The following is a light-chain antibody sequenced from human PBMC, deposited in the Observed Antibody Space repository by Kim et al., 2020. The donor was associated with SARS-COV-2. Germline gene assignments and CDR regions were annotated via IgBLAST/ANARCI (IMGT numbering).Light chain of an antibody. CDR2: VGTGGIVG. V-gene: IGLV9-49*01. CDR1: SGYSNYK. J-gene: IGLJ7*01. Sequence: QPVLTQPPSASASLGASVTLTCTLSSGYSNYKVDWYQQRPGKGPRFVMRVGTGGIVGSKWDGIPDRFSVLGSGLNRYLTIKNIQEEDESDYHCGADHSSGSNFVFGGGTQLTVL. CDR3: GADHSSGSNFV.